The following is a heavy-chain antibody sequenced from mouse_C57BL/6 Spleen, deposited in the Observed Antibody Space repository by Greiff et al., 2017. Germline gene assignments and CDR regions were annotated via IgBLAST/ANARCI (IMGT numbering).Heavy chain of an antibody. V-gene: IGHV1-82*01. CDR3: ARCNWYFDV. CDR2: IYPGDGDT. J-gene: IGHJ1*03. Sequence: VQLQQSGPELVKPGASVKISCTASGYAFSSSWMNWVKQRPGKGLEWIGRIYPGDGDTNYNGKFKGKATLTADKSSSTAYMQLSSLTSEDSAVDFCARCNWYFDVWGTGTTVTVSS. CDR1: GYAFSSSW.